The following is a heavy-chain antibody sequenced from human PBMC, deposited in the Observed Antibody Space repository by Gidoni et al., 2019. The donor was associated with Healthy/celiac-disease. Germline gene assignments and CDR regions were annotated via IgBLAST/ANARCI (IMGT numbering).Heavy chain of an antibody. Sequence: ESGGGLVQPGGSLRLSCAASGFTFSRYAMSWVRQAPGKGLEWVSAISGSGGSTYYADSVKGRFTISRDNSKNTLYLQRNSLRAEDTAVYYCAKYGGSGSSLRYYYGMDVWGQGTTVTVSS. V-gene: IGHV3-23*01. D-gene: IGHD3-10*01. CDR1: GFTFSRYA. CDR3: AKYGGSGSSLRYYYGMDV. J-gene: IGHJ6*02. CDR2: ISGSGGST.